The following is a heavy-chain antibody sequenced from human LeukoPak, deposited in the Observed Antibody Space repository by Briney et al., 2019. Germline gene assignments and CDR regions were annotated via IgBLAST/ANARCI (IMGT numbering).Heavy chain of an antibody. V-gene: IGHV1-18*01. CDR1: GYTFATYG. D-gene: IGHD5-18*01. Sequence: ASVKVSCKTAGYTFATYGISWVRQAPGQGLEWMGWISPYNGNPSYAQKFQGRVTMTTDTATSTAYMELRSLRSDDTAVYYCTRDQRAVDRTMSYYWGQGTLVTVSS. CDR3: TRDQRAVDRTMSYY. CDR2: ISPYNGNP. J-gene: IGHJ4*02.